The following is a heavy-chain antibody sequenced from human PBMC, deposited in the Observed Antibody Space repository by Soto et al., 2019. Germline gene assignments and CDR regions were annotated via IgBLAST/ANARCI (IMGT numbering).Heavy chain of an antibody. V-gene: IGHV1-69*06. Sequence: QVHLVQSGAEVKSPGSAVKVSCKVSGAGDTFSNYGLNWMRQAPGQGLEWMGGTIPAFGTANYAQKLQGRVTIPADTSTTTAYMELSSLRSDDTAVYYCWRHDKTALPPLDSWGQGTLVSVSS. J-gene: IGHJ4*02. CDR2: TIPAFGTA. CDR1: GAGDTFSNYG. CDR3: WRHDKTALPPLDS. D-gene: IGHD1-1*01.